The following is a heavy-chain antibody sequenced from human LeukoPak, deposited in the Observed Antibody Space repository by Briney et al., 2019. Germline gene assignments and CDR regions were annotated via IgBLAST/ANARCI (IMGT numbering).Heavy chain of an antibody. CDR2: IYHSGST. J-gene: IGHJ3*02. Sequence: PSETLSLTCAVSGYSISSGYYWGWIRQPPGKGLEWIGSIYHSGSTYYNPSLKSRVTISVDTSKNQFSLKLCSVTAADTAVYYCARVKVLWFGASAFDIWGQGTMVTVSS. CDR3: ARVKVLWFGASAFDI. V-gene: IGHV4-38-2*01. CDR1: GYSISSGYY. D-gene: IGHD3-10*01.